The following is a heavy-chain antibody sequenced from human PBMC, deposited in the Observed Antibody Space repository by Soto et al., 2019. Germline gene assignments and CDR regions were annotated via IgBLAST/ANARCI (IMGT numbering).Heavy chain of an antibody. D-gene: IGHD2-8*01. Sequence: EVQLVESGGGLVQPGGSLRLSCAASGFTFSSHWLPWVRQAPGKGLVWVARINTDGSSTSYADSVKGPFTISRDNARNTLYLQMDSLRAEDTAVYYCARDTNGLSYWGQGTLVTVAS. CDR1: GFTFSSHW. V-gene: IGHV3-74*01. CDR3: ARDTNGLSY. CDR2: INTDGSST. J-gene: IGHJ4*02.